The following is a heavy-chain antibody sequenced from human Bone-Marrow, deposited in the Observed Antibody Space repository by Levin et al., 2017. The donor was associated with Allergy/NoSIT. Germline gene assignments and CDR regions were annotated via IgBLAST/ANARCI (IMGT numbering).Heavy chain of an antibody. J-gene: IGHJ4*02. CDR2: IWYDGSNK. Sequence: AGESLKISCAASGFSFSSYGMHWVRQAPGKGLEWVAVIWYDGSNKDYADSVKGRFTISRDNSKNTLYLQMNSLRVEDTAVYYCARDIYDLIYYYDYWGQGTLVTVSS. CDR1: GFSFSSYG. CDR3: ARDIYDLIYYYDY. D-gene: IGHD5/OR15-5a*01. V-gene: IGHV3-33*01.